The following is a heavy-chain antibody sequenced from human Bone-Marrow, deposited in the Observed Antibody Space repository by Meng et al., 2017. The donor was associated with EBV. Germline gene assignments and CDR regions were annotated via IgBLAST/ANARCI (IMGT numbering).Heavy chain of an antibody. Sequence: QVQLQQWGAGLLKSPXXLSLTXAGHGGSXRGYYWSWIRQPPGKGLEWIGEMKHSGSTNYNPSLKSRVTISVDTSKNQFSPKLSSVTAADTAVYYCARGQHLTMVQGVIILIGPKFDTWGQGTLVTVSS. D-gene: IGHD3-10*01. J-gene: IGHJ5*02. CDR1: GGSXRGYY. V-gene: IGHV4-34*01. CDR2: MKHSGST. CDR3: ARGQHLTMVQGVIILIGPKFDT.